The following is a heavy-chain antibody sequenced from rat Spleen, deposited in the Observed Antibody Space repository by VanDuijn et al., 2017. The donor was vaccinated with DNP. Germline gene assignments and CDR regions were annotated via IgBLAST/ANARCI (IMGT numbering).Heavy chain of an antibody. CDR2: VIAGNGNP. CDR1: GYTFTTYS. CDR3: ARVRIYNYDGYYAMDA. V-gene: IGHV1-43*01. J-gene: IGHJ4*01. D-gene: IGHD1-12*02. Sequence: QIQLQQSGAELAKPGSSVKISCKASGYTFTTYSVGWIKQTTGQGLEYIGYVIAGNGNPYYNEKFKGKATLTVDKSSSTAFMQLNSLTPDDSAIYYCARVRIYNYDGYYAMDAWGQGTSVTVSS.